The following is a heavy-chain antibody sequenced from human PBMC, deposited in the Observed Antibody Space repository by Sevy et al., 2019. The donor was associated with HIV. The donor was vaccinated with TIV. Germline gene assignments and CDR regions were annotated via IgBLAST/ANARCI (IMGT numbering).Heavy chain of an antibody. V-gene: IGHV3-7*01. CDR2: IKQDESEK. J-gene: IGHJ4*02. CDR1: GFTFSRYW. D-gene: IGHD3-22*01. Sequence: GGSLRLSCAASGFTFSRYWMTWVRQAPGKGLEWVANIKQDESEKYDVYSVKGRFTISRDNAKNSRYLQLNGLRADDTAVYYCARAEQVTMLVVFGGLYFDSWGQGTLVTVSS. CDR3: ARAEQVTMLVVFGGLYFDS.